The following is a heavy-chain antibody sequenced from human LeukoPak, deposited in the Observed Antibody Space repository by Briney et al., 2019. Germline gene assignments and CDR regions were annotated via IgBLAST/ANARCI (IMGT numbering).Heavy chain of an antibody. V-gene: IGHV4-30-4*01. CDR3: ARETVSGHFDS. D-gene: IGHD6-19*01. CDR2: IYYSGTT. Sequence: SETLSLTCTVSGGSTSSGDYFWSWIRQPPGQGLEWIGYIYYSGTTYYNPPLKSRVSISVDTSKNQFSLNLSSVSAADTAVYYCARETVSGHFDSWGQGTLVTVSS. J-gene: IGHJ4*02. CDR1: GGSTSSGDYF.